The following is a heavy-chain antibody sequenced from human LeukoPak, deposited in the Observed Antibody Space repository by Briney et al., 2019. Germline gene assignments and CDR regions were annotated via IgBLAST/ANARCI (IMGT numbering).Heavy chain of an antibody. CDR1: GFTFSSYG. V-gene: IGHV3-30*02. D-gene: IGHD3-9*01. Sequence: GGSLRLSCAASGFTFSSYGMHWVRQAPGKGLEWVAFIRYDGSNKYYADSVKGRFTISRDNAKNSLYLQMNSLRAEDTAVYYCAAGYGDYWGQGTLVTVSS. J-gene: IGHJ4*02. CDR2: IRYDGSNK. CDR3: AAGYGDY.